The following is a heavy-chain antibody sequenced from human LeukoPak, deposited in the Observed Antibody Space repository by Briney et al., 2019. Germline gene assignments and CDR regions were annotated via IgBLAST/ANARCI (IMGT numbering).Heavy chain of an antibody. CDR2: VDPEDGET. D-gene: IGHD3-22*01. CDR3: ATARGAMIVVGPPDY. Sequence: ASVKISRKVSGYTFTDYYMHWVQQAPGKGLEWMGLVDPEDGETIYAEKFQGRVTITADTSTDTAYMELSSLRSEDTAVYYCATARGAMIVVGPPDYWGQGTLVTVSS. V-gene: IGHV1-69-2*01. J-gene: IGHJ4*02. CDR1: GYTFTDYY.